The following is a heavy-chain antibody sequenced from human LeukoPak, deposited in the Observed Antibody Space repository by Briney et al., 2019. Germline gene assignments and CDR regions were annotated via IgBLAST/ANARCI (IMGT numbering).Heavy chain of an antibody. J-gene: IGHJ4*02. CDR3: TSYNWGAPRGY. Sequence: GGSLRLSCAASGFTFSSYWMYWVRQTPGEGLVWVSRISPDGSATANADSVEGRFTVSRDNAKNTLFLQMNRLRAEDTAVYYCTSYNWGAPRGYWGQGTLVTVSS. V-gene: IGHV3-74*01. D-gene: IGHD6-6*01. CDR2: ISPDGSAT. CDR1: GFTFSSYW.